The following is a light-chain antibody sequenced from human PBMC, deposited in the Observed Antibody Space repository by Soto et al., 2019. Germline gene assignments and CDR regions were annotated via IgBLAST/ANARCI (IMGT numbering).Light chain of an antibody. J-gene: IGKJ1*01. V-gene: IGKV4-1*01. CDR3: QQYDSSPKT. CDR1: QSVLYTSSNRNF. CDR2: WAS. Sequence: DIVMTQSPDSLAVSLGERATVNCKSSQSVLYTSSNRNFLAWYQQKPGQPPKVLIYWASTRATGIPDRFSGSGSGTDFTLTISRLEPEDFAVYYCQQYDSSPKTFGQGTKVDIK.